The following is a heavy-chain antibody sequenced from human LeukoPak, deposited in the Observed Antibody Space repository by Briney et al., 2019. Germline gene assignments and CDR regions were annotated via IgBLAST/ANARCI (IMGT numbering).Heavy chain of an antibody. CDR3: ARDADLYYYDSSGYLGYYFDY. V-gene: IGHV3-7*01. Sequence: GGSLRLSCAASGFTFSSYWMSWVRQAPGKGLEWVANIKQDGGEKYYVDSVKGRFTLSRDNAKNSLYLQMNSLRAEDTAVYYCARDADLYYYDSSGYLGYYFDYWGQGTLVTVSS. J-gene: IGHJ4*02. CDR1: GFTFSSYW. D-gene: IGHD3-22*01. CDR2: IKQDGGEK.